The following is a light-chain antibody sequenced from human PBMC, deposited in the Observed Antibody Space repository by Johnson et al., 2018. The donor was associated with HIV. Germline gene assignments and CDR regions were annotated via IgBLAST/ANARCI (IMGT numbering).Light chain of an antibody. CDR3: GTWDSSLGAWV. V-gene: IGLV1-51*02. J-gene: IGLJ1*01. CDR2: ENK. CDR1: SSNIGKNY. Sequence: QSALTQPPSVSAAPGQMVSISCSGSSSNIGKNYVSWYQQFLGTAPKLLIHENKKRPSGIPDRFSGSKSGTSATLDITGLQTGDEADYYCGTWDSSLGAWVFGTGTKVTVL.